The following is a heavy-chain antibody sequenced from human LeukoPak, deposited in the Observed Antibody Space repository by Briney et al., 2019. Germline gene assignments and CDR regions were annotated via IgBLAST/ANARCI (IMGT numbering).Heavy chain of an antibody. V-gene: IGHV3-23*01. D-gene: IGHD5-24*01. J-gene: IGHJ3*02. CDR3: AKDQVWLNDAFDI. CDR2: ISGSGGST. Sequence: GGSLRLSCAGSGFTFSSYAMSWVRQASGKGLEWVSTISGSGGSTYYVDSVKGRFTISRDNSKNTLYLQMNSLRAEDTAVYYCAKDQVWLNDAFDIWGQGTMVTVSS. CDR1: GFTFSSYA.